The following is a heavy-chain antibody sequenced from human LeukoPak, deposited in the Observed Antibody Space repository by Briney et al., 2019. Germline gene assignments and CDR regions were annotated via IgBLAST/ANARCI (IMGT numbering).Heavy chain of an antibody. CDR2: ISASNGDT. V-gene: IGHV1-18*01. CDR1: GYTFTSYG. Sequence: ASVKVSCKASGYTFTSYGISWVRQAPGQGLEWMGWISASNGDTDYPQNLQGRVTMTEDTSTDTAYMELSSLRSEDTAVYYCATPPGGYSSGWYDYWGQGTLVTVSS. CDR3: ATPPGGYSSGWYDY. D-gene: IGHD6-19*01. J-gene: IGHJ4*02.